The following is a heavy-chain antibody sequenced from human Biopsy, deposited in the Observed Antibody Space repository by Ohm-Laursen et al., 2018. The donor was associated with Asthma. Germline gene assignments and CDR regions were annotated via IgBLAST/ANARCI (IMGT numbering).Heavy chain of an antibody. CDR2: ISYDGSSI. CDR3: AREGVAGTHIED. Sequence: SLRLSCAASRFTYEMHWVRQAPGKGLEWVAVISYDGSSIYYADSVKGRLTISRDNSKNTLSLQMNSLTAEDTAVYYCAREGVAGTHIEDWSQGTLVTVSS. D-gene: IGHD6-19*01. CDR1: RFTYE. J-gene: IGHJ4*02. V-gene: IGHV3-30-3*01.